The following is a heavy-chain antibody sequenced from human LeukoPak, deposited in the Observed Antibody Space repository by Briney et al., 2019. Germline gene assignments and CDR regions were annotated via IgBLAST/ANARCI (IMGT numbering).Heavy chain of an antibody. D-gene: IGHD3-3*01. Sequence: PSETLSLTCTVSGGSISSSSYYWGWIRQPPGKGLEWIGSIYYSGSTYYNLSLKSRVTISVDASKNQFSLKLSSVTAADTAVYYCARVAPRRTYYDFWSGYYHDAFDIWGQGTMVTVSS. V-gene: IGHV4-39*01. J-gene: IGHJ3*02. CDR2: IYYSGST. CDR1: GGSISSSSYY. CDR3: ARVAPRRTYYDFWSGYYHDAFDI.